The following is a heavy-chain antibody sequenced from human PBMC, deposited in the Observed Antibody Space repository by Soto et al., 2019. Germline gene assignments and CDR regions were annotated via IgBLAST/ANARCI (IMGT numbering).Heavy chain of an antibody. Sequence: PGGSLRLSCAASGFTFSSYAMHWVRQAPGKGLEWVAVISYDGSNKYYADSVKGRFTISRDNSKNTLYLQMNSLRAEDTAVYYCARDRVVVVPAAMDYYYYGMDVWGQGTTVTVSS. V-gene: IGHV3-30-3*01. J-gene: IGHJ6*02. D-gene: IGHD2-2*01. CDR3: ARDRVVVVPAAMDYYYYGMDV. CDR1: GFTFSSYA. CDR2: ISYDGSNK.